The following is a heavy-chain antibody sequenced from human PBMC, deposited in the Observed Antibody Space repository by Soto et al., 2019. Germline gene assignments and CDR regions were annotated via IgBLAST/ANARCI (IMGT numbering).Heavy chain of an antibody. Sequence: EVQLVESGGGLVQPGGSLRLSCAASGFTFSSYAMHWVRQAPGKGLEYFSAISTNGGSTYYANSVKGRFTISRDNSKNTLYLQMGSLRVEDMAVYYCARAGFWYGSGIYGYGIDVWGPGTTVTVSS. CDR2: ISTNGGST. CDR3: ARAGFWYGSGIYGYGIDV. D-gene: IGHD3-10*01. J-gene: IGHJ6*02. CDR1: GFTFSSYA. V-gene: IGHV3-64*01.